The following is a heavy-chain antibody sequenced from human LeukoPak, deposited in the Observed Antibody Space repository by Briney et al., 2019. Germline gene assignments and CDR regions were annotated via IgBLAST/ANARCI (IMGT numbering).Heavy chain of an antibody. V-gene: IGHV3-30*02. D-gene: IGHD3-9*01. J-gene: IGHJ3*01. CDR2: IRSDGNNK. CDR1: GFTFSSYG. Sequence: PGGSLRLSCAASGFTFSSYGMHWVRQAPGKGLEWVAFIRSDGNNKYYPDSVKGRFTISRDNSKNTLYLQMNSLRAEDTAVYYCAKDSPYDILTLDAFDVWGQGTLVTVSS. CDR3: AKDSPYDILTLDAFDV.